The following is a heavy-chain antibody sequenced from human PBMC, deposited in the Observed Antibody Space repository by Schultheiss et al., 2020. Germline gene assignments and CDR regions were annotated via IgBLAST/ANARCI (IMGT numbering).Heavy chain of an antibody. J-gene: IGHJ5*02. D-gene: IGHD2/OR15-2a*01. CDR2: IYPGDSHT. V-gene: IGHV5-51*01. CDR1: GYSFTSYW. CDR3: GRSTFGANSNWFDP. Sequence: GESLKISCKGSGYSFTSYWIGWVRQMPGKGLEWMGIIYPGDSHTRYSPSFQGQVTISADKSIRTAYLQWSSLKPSDTAMYYCGRSTFGANSNWFDPWGRGTLVTVSS.